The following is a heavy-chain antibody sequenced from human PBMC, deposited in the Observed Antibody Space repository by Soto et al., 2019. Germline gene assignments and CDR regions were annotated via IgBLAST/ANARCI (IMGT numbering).Heavy chain of an antibody. CDR2: IGGTSGST. J-gene: IGHJ2*01. CDR1: GFTFSNFV. D-gene: IGHD3-10*01. CDR3: AKRRGEGYFDL. Sequence: EMQLLESGGGLEQPGGSLRLSCAASGFTFSNFVMGWVRRAPGKGLEWVSAIGGTSGSTYYADSVKGRFTISRDNSRNTVSLQMYSLRADDMAVYFCAKRRGEGYFDLWGRGSLVTVSS. V-gene: IGHV3-23*01.